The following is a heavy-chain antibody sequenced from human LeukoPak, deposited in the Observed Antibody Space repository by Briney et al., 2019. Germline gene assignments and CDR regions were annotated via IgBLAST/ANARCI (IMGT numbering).Heavy chain of an antibody. D-gene: IGHD2-15*01. CDR1: GFTVSSNY. J-gene: IGHJ4*02. CDR2: IYSGGST. CDR3: AREEVVVAATRVFDY. V-gene: IGHV3-66*01. Sequence: PGGSLRLSCAASGFTVSSNYMSWVRQAPGKGLEWVSVIYSGGSTYYADSVKGRFTISRDNSKNTLYLQMNSLRAEDTAVYYCAREEVVVAATRVFDYWGQGTLVTVSS.